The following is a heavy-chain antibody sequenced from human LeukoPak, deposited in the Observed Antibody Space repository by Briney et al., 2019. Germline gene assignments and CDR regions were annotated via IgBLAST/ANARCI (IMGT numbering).Heavy chain of an antibody. D-gene: IGHD3-9*01. CDR1: GFTFSSYG. Sequence: PGGSLRLSCAASGFTFSSYGMHWVRQAPGKGLEWVAVISYDGSNKYYADSVKGRFTISRDNSKNTLYLQMNSLRAEDTGVYYCARRYPFYGMDVWGQGTTVTVSS. CDR2: ISYDGSNK. V-gene: IGHV3-30*03. CDR3: ARRYPFYGMDV. J-gene: IGHJ6*02.